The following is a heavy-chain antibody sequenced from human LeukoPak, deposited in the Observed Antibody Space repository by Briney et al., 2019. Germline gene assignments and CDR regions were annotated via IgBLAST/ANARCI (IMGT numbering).Heavy chain of an antibody. CDR3: ATMYSSSWYNWFDP. D-gene: IGHD6-13*01. CDR2: FDPEDGET. J-gene: IGHJ5*02. V-gene: IGHV1-24*01. CDR1: GYTLTELS. Sequence: ASVKVSCKVSGYTLTELSMHWVRQAPGKGLEWMGGFDPEDGETTYAQKFQGRVTMTEDTSTDTAYMELSSLRSEDTAVYYCATMYSSSWYNWFDPWGQGTLVTVSS.